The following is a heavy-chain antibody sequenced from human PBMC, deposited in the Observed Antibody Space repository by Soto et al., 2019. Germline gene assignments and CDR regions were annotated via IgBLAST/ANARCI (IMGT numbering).Heavy chain of an antibody. V-gene: IGHV3-23*01. D-gene: IGHD1-1*01. CDR1: GFTFATYA. CDR2: ISATGIST. Sequence: PGGSLRLSCAASGFTFATYAMSWVRQAPGKGLEWVSAISATGISTHYADSVKGRVTISRDNSANTLSLEMSSLTAEDTAVYYSARDKDTSSWTGFDFWGQGTLVTVSS. CDR3: ARDKDTSSWTGFDF. J-gene: IGHJ4*02.